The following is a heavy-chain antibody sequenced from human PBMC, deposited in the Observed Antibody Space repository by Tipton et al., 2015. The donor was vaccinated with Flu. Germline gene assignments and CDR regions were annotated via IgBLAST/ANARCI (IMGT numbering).Heavy chain of an antibody. V-gene: IGHV4-39*01. CDR2: IYYSGST. CDR3: ARYYFYSTGWYYFDN. D-gene: IGHD6-19*01. J-gene: IGHJ4*02. CDR1: GGSISSSSYY. Sequence: TLSLTCTVSGGSISSSSYYWGWVRQPPGKGLEWIGTIYYSGSTFYNSSVRSRVTISVDTSKNQFSLRLSSVTAADTAVYYCARYYFYSTGWYYFDNWGQGTLVTVSS.